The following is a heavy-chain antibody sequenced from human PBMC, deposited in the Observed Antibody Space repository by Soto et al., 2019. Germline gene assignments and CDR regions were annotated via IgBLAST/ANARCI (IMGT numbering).Heavy chain of an antibody. V-gene: IGHV4-34*01. CDR3: ARAYSNWSYFDY. Sequence: SETLSLTCAVYGGSFSGYYWTWIRQPPGKGLEWTGEINVSGSTNYNPSLKSRVTISVDTSKNQSSLKLTSVTAADTAVYYCARAYSNWSYFDYWGQGTLVTVSS. CDR1: GGSFSGYY. J-gene: IGHJ4*02. D-gene: IGHD1-1*01. CDR2: INVSGST.